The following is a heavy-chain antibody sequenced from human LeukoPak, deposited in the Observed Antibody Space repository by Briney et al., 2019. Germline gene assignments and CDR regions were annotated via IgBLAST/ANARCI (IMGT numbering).Heavy chain of an antibody. CDR2: ISSSSSYI. D-gene: IGHD2-2*01. J-gene: IGHJ4*02. CDR3: ARGPTVLVGYCSSSSCQADY. CDR1: GFTFSSYS. V-gene: IGHV3-21*01. Sequence: PGGSLRLSCAASGFTFSSYSMNWVRQAPGKGLEWVSSISSSSSYIYYADSVKGRFTISRDNAKNSLYLQMNSLRAEDTAVYYCARGPTVLVGYCSSSSCQADYWGQGTLVTVSS.